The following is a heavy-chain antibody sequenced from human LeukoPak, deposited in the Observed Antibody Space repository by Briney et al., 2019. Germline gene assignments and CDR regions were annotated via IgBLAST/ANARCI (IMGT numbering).Heavy chain of an antibody. CDR1: GYTFTSYG. CDR3: ARGISDDYGYYYFDY. V-gene: IGHV1-8*02. D-gene: IGHD4-17*01. CDR2: MNPNSGNT. J-gene: IGHJ4*02. Sequence: GASVKVSCKASGYTFTSYGISWVRQATGQGLEWMGWMNPNSGNTGYAQKFQGRVTMIRNTSISTAYMELSSLRSEDTAVYYCARGISDDYGYYYFDYWGQGTLVTVSS.